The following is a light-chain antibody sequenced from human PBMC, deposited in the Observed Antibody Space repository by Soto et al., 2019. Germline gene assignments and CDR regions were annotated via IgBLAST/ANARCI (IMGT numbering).Light chain of an antibody. CDR1: QSISSW. V-gene: IGKV1-5*01. Sequence: DIKMNQSPSTLSAYVGDRVTITCRASQSISSWLAWYQQKPGKAPKLLIYDASSLESGVPSRFSGSGSGTEFTLTISSLQPDDFATYYCQQYNSYSGTFGQGTKVDI. CDR2: DAS. J-gene: IGKJ1*01. CDR3: QQYNSYSGT.